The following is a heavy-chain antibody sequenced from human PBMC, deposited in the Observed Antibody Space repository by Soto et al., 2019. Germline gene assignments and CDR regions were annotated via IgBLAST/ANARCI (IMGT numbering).Heavy chain of an antibody. CDR1: GYTLTIGA. CDR2: INPANGDT. Sequence: QVQLVQSGAEVKEPGASVKVSCKASGYTLTIGAMHWVRQAPGQGLEWMGWINPANGDTIYSQKCQGRVTITSDTSASTVYMELSSLRFEDTAVFYCARDEAGGGNKYWGQGTLVTVSS. CDR3: ARDEAGGGNKY. D-gene: IGHD1-1*01. V-gene: IGHV1-3*01. J-gene: IGHJ4*02.